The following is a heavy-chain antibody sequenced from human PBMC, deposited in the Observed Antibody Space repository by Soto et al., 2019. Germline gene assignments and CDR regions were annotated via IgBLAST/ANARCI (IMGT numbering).Heavy chain of an antibody. V-gene: IGHV4-59*01. D-gene: IGHD3-10*01. CDR1: DGPISSYY. Sequence: PSETLCLTCTVSDGPISSYYRSWVRQPPGKGLEWIGYIYYSGSTTYNPSLKSRVPISVDTSQNQFSLKLSSVPAADTAVYYCARYYYGSGSYQRYFDYWGQGTLLTVSS. CDR3: ARYYYGSGSYQRYFDY. CDR2: IYYSGST. J-gene: IGHJ4*02.